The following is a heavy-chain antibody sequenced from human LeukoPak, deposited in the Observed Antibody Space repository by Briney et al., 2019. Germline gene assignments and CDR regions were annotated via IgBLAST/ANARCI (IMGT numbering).Heavy chain of an antibody. Sequence: LETLCLTCTVSGGSVSSSSYYWGWIRQPPGKGLEWIGNICYTGSTYYNPSLKSRVTISVDTSKNQFSLKLSSVAAADTSVYYCARRRQGSGNSDYWGQGTLVTVSS. J-gene: IGHJ4*02. CDR1: GGSVSSSSYY. CDR3: ARRRQGSGNSDY. D-gene: IGHD3-10*01. V-gene: IGHV4-39*01. CDR2: ICYTGST.